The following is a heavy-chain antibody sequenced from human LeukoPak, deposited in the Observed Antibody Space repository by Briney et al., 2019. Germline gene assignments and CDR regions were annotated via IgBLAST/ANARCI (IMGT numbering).Heavy chain of an antibody. D-gene: IGHD6-13*01. V-gene: IGHV4-59*01. CDR2: IYYSGST. CDR3: ARVRIAAAGYYFDY. CDR1: GGSINSYY. Sequence: PSETLSLTCTVSGGSINSYYWSWIRQPPGKGLEWIGYIYYSGSTNYNPSLKSRVTISVDTSKNQFSLKLSSVTAADTAVYYCARVRIAAAGYYFDYWGQGTLVTVSS. J-gene: IGHJ4*02.